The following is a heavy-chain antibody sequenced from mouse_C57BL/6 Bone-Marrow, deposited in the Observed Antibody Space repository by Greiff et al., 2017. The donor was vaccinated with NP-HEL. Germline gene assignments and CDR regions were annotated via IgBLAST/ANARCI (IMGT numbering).Heavy chain of an antibody. CDR2: ISYDGSN. CDR1: GYSITSGYY. CDR3: ARAPADAFAY. V-gene: IGHV3-6*01. J-gene: IGHJ3*01. Sequence: EVKLVESGPGLVKPSQSLSLTCSVTGYSITSGYYWNWIRQFPGNKLEWMGYISYDGSNNYNPSLKNRISITRDTSKNQFFLKLNSVTTEDTATYYCARAPADAFAYWGQGTLVTVSA.